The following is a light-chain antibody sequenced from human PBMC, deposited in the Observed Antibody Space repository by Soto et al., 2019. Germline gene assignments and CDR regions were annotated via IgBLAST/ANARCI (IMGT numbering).Light chain of an antibody. J-gene: IGKJ1*01. Sequence: EIVLTQSPGTLSLSPGERATLSCRASQSVSSIYLAWYQQKPGQAPRLLIYDASSRATGIPDRFSGSGSGTDSALTISRLEPEDFAVYYCQQYGNSRTFGQGTKVEI. CDR2: DAS. V-gene: IGKV3-20*01. CDR3: QQYGNSRT. CDR1: QSVSSIY.